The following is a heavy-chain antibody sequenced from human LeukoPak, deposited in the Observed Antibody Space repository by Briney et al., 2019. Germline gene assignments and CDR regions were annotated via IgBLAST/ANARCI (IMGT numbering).Heavy chain of an antibody. CDR1: GFIFNNYW. CDR2: IKHDGRDK. V-gene: IGHV3-7*01. J-gene: IGHJ4*02. D-gene: IGHD3-22*01. Sequence: PGGSLRLSCVASGFIFNNYWMTWVRQAPGEGLDLVATIKHDGRDKHYVDSVKGRFAISRDNANNSLHLQMNSLRAEDTAVYFCARSYTSSGYYYGVAYWGQGILVTVSS. CDR3: ARSYTSSGYYYGVAY.